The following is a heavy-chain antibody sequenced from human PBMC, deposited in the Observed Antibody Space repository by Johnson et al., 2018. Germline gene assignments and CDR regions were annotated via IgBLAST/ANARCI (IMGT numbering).Heavy chain of an antibody. CDR1: GFTFSSYA. CDR2: ISGSGGST. Sequence: VQLVESGGGLVQXGGSLRLSCAASGFTFSSYAMSWVRQAPGKGLEWVSAISGSGGSTYYADSVKGRFTISRDNSKNTLYLQMNSLRAEDTAVYYCATYCSSTSCSLPRNWFDPWGQGTLVNVSS. J-gene: IGHJ5*02. D-gene: IGHD2-2*01. V-gene: IGHV3-23*04. CDR3: ATYCSSTSCSLPRNWFDP.